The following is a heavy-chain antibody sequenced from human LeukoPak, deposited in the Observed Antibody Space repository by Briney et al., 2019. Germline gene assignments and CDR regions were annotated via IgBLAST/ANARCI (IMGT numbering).Heavy chain of an antibody. CDR2: ISGSGGST. D-gene: IGHD1-14*01. CDR3: ARSQSGRYYYGMDV. V-gene: IGHV3-23*01. J-gene: IGHJ6*02. Sequence: GGSLRLSCAASGFTFSSYAMSWVRQAPGKGLEWVSAISGSGGSTYYADSVKGRFTISRDNSKNTLYLQMNSLRAEDTAVYYCARSQSGRYYYGMDVWGQGTTVTVSS. CDR1: GFTFSSYA.